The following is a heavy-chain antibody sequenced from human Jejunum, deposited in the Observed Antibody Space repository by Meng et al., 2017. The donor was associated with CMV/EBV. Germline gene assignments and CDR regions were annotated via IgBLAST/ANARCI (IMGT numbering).Heavy chain of an antibody. CDR2: MSFDGNKQ. D-gene: IGHD2-2*01. CDR1: RFV. V-gene: IGHV3-30-3*01. J-gene: IGHJ3*02. Sequence: RFVVHWVRQAPGKGLEWVSTMSFDGNKQYYAESVRGRLTISRDNSKNTLYLQMNSLRPDDTAVYYCARVWRYCYSVTCYPEGAFDIWGQGTMVTVSS. CDR3: ARVWRYCYSVTCYPEGAFDI.